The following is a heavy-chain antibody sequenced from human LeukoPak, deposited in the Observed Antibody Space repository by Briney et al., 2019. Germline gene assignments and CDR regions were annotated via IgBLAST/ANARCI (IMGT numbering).Heavy chain of an antibody. CDR1: GFTFSSYA. CDR3: AKDGGYVWGSYHHL. D-gene: IGHD3-16*02. J-gene: IGHJ5*02. CDR2: ISGSGGST. V-gene: IGHV3-23*01. Sequence: GGSLRLSCAASGFTFSSYAMSWVRQAPGKGLEWVSAISGSGGSTYYADSVKGRFTISRDNSKNTLYLQMNSLRAEDTAVYYCAKDGGYVWGSYHHLWGQGTLVTVSS.